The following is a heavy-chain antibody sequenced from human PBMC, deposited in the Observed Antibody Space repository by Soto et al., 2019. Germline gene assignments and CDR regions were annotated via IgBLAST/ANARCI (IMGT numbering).Heavy chain of an antibody. CDR1: GASVSTDGYY. CDR3: ARLSRLAPEANTCYRSLDV. J-gene: IGHJ6*02. V-gene: IGHV4-61*08. Sequence: SETLSLTCTVSGASVSTDGYYWSWIRQPPGRTLEWIGYIYYSGSSGYNPSLKSRVTASVDTSKNQFSLLPSSGTAAYMSVSFCARLSRLAPEANTCYRSLDVWGQGTTVTVSS. CDR2: IYYSGSS. D-gene: IGHD2-15*01.